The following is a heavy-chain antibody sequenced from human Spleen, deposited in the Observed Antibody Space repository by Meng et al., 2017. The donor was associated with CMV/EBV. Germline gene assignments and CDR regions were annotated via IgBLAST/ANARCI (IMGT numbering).Heavy chain of an antibody. CDR2: INPNSGGT. CDR1: GYTFTGYY. J-gene: IGHJ5*02. D-gene: IGHD6-13*01. CDR3: ASGQLALVDWFDP. V-gene: IGHV1-2*02. Sequence: ASGYTFTGYYMHWVRQAPGQGLEWMGWINPNSGGTNYAQKFQGRVTMTRDTSISTAYMELSRLRSDDTAVYYCASGQLALVDWFDPWGQGTLVTVSS.